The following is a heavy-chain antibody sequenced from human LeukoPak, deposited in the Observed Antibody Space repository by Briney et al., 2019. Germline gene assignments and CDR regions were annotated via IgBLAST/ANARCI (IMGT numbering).Heavy chain of an antibody. CDR1: GFTFSSYA. CDR3: AKTRPIYSSGWYTDY. V-gene: IGHV3-23*01. D-gene: IGHD6-19*01. Sequence: GGSLRLSCAASGFTFSSYAMSWVRQAPGKGLEWVSAISGSGGSTYYADSVKGRFTISRDNSKNTLYLQMNGLRAEDTAVYYCAKTRPIYSSGWYTDYWGQGTLVIVSS. J-gene: IGHJ4*02. CDR2: ISGSGGST.